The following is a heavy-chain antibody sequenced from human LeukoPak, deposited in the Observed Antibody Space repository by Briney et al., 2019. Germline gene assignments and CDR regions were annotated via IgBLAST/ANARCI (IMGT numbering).Heavy chain of an antibody. Sequence: SETLSLTCTVSGGSISSGSYYWSWIRQPAGKGLEWIGRIYTSGSTNYNPSLESRVTISVDTAKNQFSLKLSSVTAADTAVYYCARVDYEVEMGYYFDYWGQGTLVTVSS. CDR2: IYTSGST. V-gene: IGHV4-61*02. CDR3: ARVDYEVEMGYYFDY. D-gene: IGHD5-24*01. CDR1: GGSISSGSYY. J-gene: IGHJ4*02.